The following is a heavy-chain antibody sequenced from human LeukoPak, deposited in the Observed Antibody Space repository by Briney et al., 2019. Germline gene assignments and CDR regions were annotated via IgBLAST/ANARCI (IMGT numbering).Heavy chain of an antibody. V-gene: IGHV3-23*01. CDR1: GFTFSNYA. J-gene: IGHJ4*02. CDR2: ITGSGGNT. CDR3: ARWGDYDVLTGYYVSDY. Sequence: GGSLRLFCAASGFTFSNYAMSWVRQAPGKGLEWVSAITGSGGNTYYADSVKGRFTISRDNSKNTVFLQMNSLRAEDTAVYYCARWGDYDVLTGYYVSDYWGQGTLVTVSS. D-gene: IGHD3-9*01.